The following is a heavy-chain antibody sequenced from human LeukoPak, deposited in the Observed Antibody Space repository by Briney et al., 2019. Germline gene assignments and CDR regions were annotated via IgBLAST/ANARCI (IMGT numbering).Heavy chain of an antibody. Sequence: PGGSLRLSCAASGFTFSSYGMHWVRQAPGKGLEWVAFIRYDGSNKYYADSVKGRFTISRDNSKNTLYLQMNSLRVEDTAVYYCAKDLLFWRPYYYYMDVWGKGTTVTISS. CDR3: AKDLLFWRPYYYYMDV. V-gene: IGHV3-30*02. CDR1: GFTFSSYG. D-gene: IGHD3-9*01. J-gene: IGHJ6*03. CDR2: IRYDGSNK.